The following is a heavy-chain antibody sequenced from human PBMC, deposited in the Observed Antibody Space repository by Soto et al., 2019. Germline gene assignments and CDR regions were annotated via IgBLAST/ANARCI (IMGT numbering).Heavy chain of an antibody. CDR1: GFTFSSYA. Sequence: DVQLLESGGHLVQPGGSLRLSCAASGFTFSSYAMSWVRHAPGKGLEWVSSVSAGGDMTYYSDSVKGRFTISRDNSNNVLLLQMNSLRIADPALYYCARGDRGGSGSPASYYYSGLDFWGQGTTVTVS. J-gene: IGHJ6*02. V-gene: IGHV3-23*01. CDR2: VSAGGDMT. CDR3: ARGDRGGSGSPASYYYSGLDF. D-gene: IGHD3-10*01.